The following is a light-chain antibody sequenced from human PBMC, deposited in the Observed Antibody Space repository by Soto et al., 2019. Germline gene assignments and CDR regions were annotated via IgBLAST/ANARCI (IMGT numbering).Light chain of an antibody. Sequence: ICLTPSPAPVSLSPGERETLSVRASRSVSSYLAWYQQKPGQAPRPLIYDASNRATGIPARFSGSGSGTDFTLTISSLEPEDFAVYYCQQRNYWQVTFGQGSGLEI. CDR3: QQRNYWQVT. CDR2: DAS. J-gene: IGKJ5*01. CDR1: RSVSSY. V-gene: IGKV3-11*01.